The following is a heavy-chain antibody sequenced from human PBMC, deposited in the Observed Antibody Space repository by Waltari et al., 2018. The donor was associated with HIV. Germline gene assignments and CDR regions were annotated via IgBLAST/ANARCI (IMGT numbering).Heavy chain of an antibody. J-gene: IGHJ4*02. CDR3: ARIGTLQYYFDY. CDR2: INYGGST. D-gene: IGHD1-1*01. V-gene: IGHV4-30-4*08. CDR1: GGSLNSDDYS. Sequence: QVQLQQSGPGLVKPSQTLSLTCIVSGGSLNSDDYSWHWIRQPPGKGLEWIGSINYGGSTYYNPSLKSRITVSVDRSKNQFALKLTSVTAADTAVYYCARIGTLQYYFDYWGQGTLVTVSS.